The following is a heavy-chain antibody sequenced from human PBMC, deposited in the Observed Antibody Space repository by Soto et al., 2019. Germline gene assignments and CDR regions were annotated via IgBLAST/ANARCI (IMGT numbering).Heavy chain of an antibody. Sequence: LRLSCAASGFTFDQHAMHWVRQAPGKGLEWVSGISWNNGNIGYAASVKGRFTISRDNAKNSLYLQMERLRTEDTALYYCAKDILLGNSGSYPDAFDVWGQGTMVTVSS. V-gene: IGHV3-9*01. CDR2: ISWNNGNI. D-gene: IGHD1-26*01. CDR1: GFTFDQHA. CDR3: AKDILLGNSGSYPDAFDV. J-gene: IGHJ3*01.